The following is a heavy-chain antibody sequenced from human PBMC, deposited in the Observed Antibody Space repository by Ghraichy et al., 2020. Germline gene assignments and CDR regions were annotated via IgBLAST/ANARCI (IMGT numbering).Heavy chain of an antibody. CDR3: ARRWNDAFDI. CDR2: IYSGGST. CDR1: GFIVSSNY. V-gene: IGHV3-66*04. J-gene: IGHJ3*02. Sequence: GGSLRLSCAASGFIVSSNYMSWVRQAPGKGLEWVSVIYSGGSTYYADSVKGRFTISRDNSKNTLYLQMNSLRAEDTAVYYCARRWNDAFDIWGQGTMVTVSS. D-gene: IGHD1-1*01.